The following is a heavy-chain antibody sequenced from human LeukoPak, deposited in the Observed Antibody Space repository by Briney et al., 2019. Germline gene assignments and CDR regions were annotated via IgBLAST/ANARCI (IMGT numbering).Heavy chain of an antibody. J-gene: IGHJ4*02. Sequence: SVKVSCKASGGTFISYAISWVRQAPGQGLEWMGGIIPIFGTANYPQKFQGRVTITTDESTSTAYMELSSLRSEDTAVYYCARGRGVATMRSSLFDYWGQGTLVTVSS. CDR3: ARGRGVATMRSSLFDY. CDR2: IIPIFGTA. V-gene: IGHV1-69*05. D-gene: IGHD5-12*01. CDR1: GGTFISYA.